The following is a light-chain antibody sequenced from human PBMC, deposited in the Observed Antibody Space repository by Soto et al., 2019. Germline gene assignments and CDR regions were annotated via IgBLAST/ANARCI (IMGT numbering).Light chain of an antibody. CDR2: DAS. J-gene: IGKJ1*01. Sequence: EIVLTQSPATLSLPPGARATLSCRASQGISSSLAWYQQKPGQAPRLLIYDASTRATGFPARFSGSGSGTDFTLTIGSLEPEDFAVYYCQQRSEWPRTFGQGTKVEVK. CDR1: QGISSS. CDR3: QQRSEWPRT. V-gene: IGKV3-11*01.